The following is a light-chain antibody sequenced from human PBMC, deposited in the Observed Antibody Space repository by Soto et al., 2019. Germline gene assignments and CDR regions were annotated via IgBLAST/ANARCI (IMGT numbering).Light chain of an antibody. Sequence: DIQMTQSPSSLSASVGDRVTITCRASQDISNYLNWYQHRLGRAPKLLIYDATRLQSGVSSRFSGIGSGTDFTLTLSSLQPEDFATYYCQQSYVTPRTFGPGTRVDIK. CDR2: DAT. V-gene: IGKV1-39*01. J-gene: IGKJ1*01. CDR1: QDISNY. CDR3: QQSYVTPRT.